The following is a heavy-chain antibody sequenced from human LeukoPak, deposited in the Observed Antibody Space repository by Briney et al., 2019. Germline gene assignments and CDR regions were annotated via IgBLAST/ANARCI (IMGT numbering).Heavy chain of an antibody. J-gene: IGHJ4*02. CDR3: VRDGVVGATARTYHFDC. CDR1: GFTVSSNY. V-gene: IGHV3-66*01. Sequence: PGGSLRLSCAASGFTVSSNYMSWVRQAPGKGLEWFSVIYSGGSTYYADSVKGRFTISRDNSKNTLYLQMNSLRAEDTAVYYCVRDGVVGATARTYHFDCWGQGALVTVSS. CDR2: IYSGGST. D-gene: IGHD1-26*01.